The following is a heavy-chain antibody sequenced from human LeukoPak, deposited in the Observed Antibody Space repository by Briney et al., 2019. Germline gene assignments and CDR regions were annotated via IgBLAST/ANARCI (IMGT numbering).Heavy chain of an antibody. CDR3: ARDPGPPYYFDY. V-gene: IGHV3-53*01. J-gene: IGHJ4*02. CDR2: IYSGGST. Sequence: GGSLRLSCAASGFTVSSNYMSWVRQAPGKGLEWVSVIYSGGSTYYADSVKGRFTISRDNSKNTLYLQMNSLRAEDTAVYYCARDPGPPYYFDYWGQGTLVTVSS. CDR1: GFTVSSNY.